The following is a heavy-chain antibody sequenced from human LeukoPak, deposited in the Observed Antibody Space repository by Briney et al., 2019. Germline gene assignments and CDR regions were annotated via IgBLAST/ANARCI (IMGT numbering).Heavy chain of an antibody. D-gene: IGHD3-22*01. V-gene: IGHV4-4*02. CDR1: GGSISSSNW. Sequence: SGTLSLTCAVSGGSISSSNWWSWVRQPPGKGLEWIGEIYHSGSTNYNPSLKSRVTISVDKSKNQFSLKLSSVTAADTAVYYCARAYYDSSGYMRDYYYGMDVWGQGTTVTVSS. J-gene: IGHJ6*02. CDR3: ARAYYDSSGYMRDYYYGMDV. CDR2: IYHSGST.